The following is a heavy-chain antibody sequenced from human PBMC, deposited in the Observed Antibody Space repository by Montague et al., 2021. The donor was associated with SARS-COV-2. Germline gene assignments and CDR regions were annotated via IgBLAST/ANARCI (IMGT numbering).Heavy chain of an antibody. Sequence: SETLSLTCTVSGGSISSSNYYWGWIRQLPGKGLEWIGTMYYSGSTYYKPSLKSRVTISVDTSKNQFSLKLRSVTAVDTAVYYCARHSGRGQWLAFDYWGQGILVPVAA. D-gene: IGHD6-19*01. CDR2: MYYSGST. J-gene: IGHJ4*02. V-gene: IGHV4-39*01. CDR3: ARHSGRGQWLAFDY. CDR1: GGSISSSNYY.